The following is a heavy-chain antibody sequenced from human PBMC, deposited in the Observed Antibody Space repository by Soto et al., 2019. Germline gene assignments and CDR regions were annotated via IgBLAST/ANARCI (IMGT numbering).Heavy chain of an antibody. D-gene: IGHD6-13*01. V-gene: IGHV3-23*01. CDR2: SSSNGEST. CDR3: AKDPPSERMQPDYGMDV. CDR1: GFNFRSYA. J-gene: IGHJ6*02. Sequence: PGGSLRLSCTASGFNFRSYAMSWVRQAPGKGLEWVSISSSNGESTYHTGAAYYADSVKGRFTVSRDNSKNTVYLQMNSLRVEDTALYYCAKDPPSERMQPDYGMDVWGQGTTVTVSS.